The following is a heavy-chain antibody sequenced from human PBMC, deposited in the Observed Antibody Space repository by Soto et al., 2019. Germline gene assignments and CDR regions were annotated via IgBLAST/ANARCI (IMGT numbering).Heavy chain of an antibody. CDR1: GGTFSSYA. CDR3: ARGRVTIFGVVPRPYYYGMDV. Sequence: SVKVSCKASGGTFSSYAISWVRQAPGQGLEWMGGIIPIFGTANYAQKLQGRVTITADESTSTAYMELSSLRSEDTAVYYCARGRVTIFGVVPRPYYYGMDVWGQGTTVTVSS. J-gene: IGHJ6*02. V-gene: IGHV1-69*13. D-gene: IGHD3-3*01. CDR2: IIPIFGTA.